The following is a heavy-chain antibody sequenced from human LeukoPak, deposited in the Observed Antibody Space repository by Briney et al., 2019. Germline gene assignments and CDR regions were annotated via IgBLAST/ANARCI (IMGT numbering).Heavy chain of an antibody. V-gene: IGHV3-64*01. CDR1: GFTFSSYA. J-gene: IGHJ4*02. CDR3: ARGLVSGSYRFDY. Sequence: GGSLRLSCAASGFTFSSYAMHWVRQAAGKGLEYVSAISSNGGSTYYAYSVKGRFTISRDNSKNTLYLQMGSLRAEDMAVYYCARGLVSGSYRFDYWGQGTLVTVSS. D-gene: IGHD3-10*01. CDR2: ISSNGGST.